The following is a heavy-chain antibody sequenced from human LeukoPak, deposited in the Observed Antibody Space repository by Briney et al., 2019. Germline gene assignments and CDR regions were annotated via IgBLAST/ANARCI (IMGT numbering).Heavy chain of an antibody. V-gene: IGHV4-34*01. CDR2: IYYSGDA. CDR1: GGSFSGYY. Sequence: SETLSLTCAVYGGSFSGYYWSWIRQPPGKGLEWIASIYYSGDAYYNPSLKSRVTTSVDTSKSQFSLRLSSVTAADTAVYYCARGGYDSPFDYWGQGTLVTVSS. J-gene: IGHJ4*02. D-gene: IGHD3-3*01. CDR3: ARGGYDSPFDY.